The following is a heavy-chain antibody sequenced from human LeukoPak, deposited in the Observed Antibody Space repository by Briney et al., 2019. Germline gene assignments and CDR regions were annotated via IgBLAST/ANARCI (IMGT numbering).Heavy chain of an antibody. Sequence: GGSLRLSCAASGFTFGSYWMSWVRQAPGKGLEWVANIKQDGSEKYYVDSVEGRFTISRDNSKNTLYLQMNSLRAEDTAVYYCATITPHRTWGTGAFDIWGQGTMVTVSS. CDR3: ATITPHRTWGTGAFDI. CDR1: GFTFGSYW. CDR2: IKQDGSEK. J-gene: IGHJ3*02. V-gene: IGHV3-7*01. D-gene: IGHD1-1*01.